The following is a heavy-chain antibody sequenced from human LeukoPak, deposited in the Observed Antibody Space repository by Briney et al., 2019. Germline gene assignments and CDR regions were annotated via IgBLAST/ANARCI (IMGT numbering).Heavy chain of an antibody. D-gene: IGHD3-22*01. CDR3: AKGPSMIVEIDS. J-gene: IGHJ4*02. CDR1: GFTFNDYA. Sequence: PGGSLRLSCAASGFTFNDYAMNWVRQAPGKGLEWVSSVSGSGTGTYYADSVKGRFTISRDSSRNTLYLQMNSLRAEDAAVYYCAKGPSMIVEIDSWGQGTLVTVSS. CDR2: VSGSGTGT. V-gene: IGHV3-23*01.